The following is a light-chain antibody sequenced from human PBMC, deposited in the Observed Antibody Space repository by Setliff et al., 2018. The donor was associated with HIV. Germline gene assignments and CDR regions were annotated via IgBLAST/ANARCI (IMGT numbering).Light chain of an antibody. J-gene: IGLJ1*01. CDR2: DVS. V-gene: IGLV2-14*01. CDR3: SSYTSSSTDV. Sequence: QSAMTQPASVYGSPGQSITISCTGTSSDVGTYNSVYWYQQHPGKAPKLMIYDVSTRPSGVSNRFSGSKSGNTASLTISGLQTEDEADYYCSSYTSSSTDVFGTGTKVTVL. CDR1: SSDVGTYNS.